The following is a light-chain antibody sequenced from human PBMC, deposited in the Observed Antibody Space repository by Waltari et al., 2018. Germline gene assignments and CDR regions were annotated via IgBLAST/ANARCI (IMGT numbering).Light chain of an antibody. Sequence: QSVLTQPPSVSAAAGQRVTISCSGSRSNIGNNYVAWYQQLPGAAPSLLIYDNNKRPSQISARVSGSKSGTSATLGITGLRTGDEAVYYCGTWDSRLSAGEVFGGGTKLTVL. J-gene: IGLJ2*01. V-gene: IGLV1-51*01. CDR1: RSNIGNNY. CDR2: DNN. CDR3: GTWDSRLSAGEV.